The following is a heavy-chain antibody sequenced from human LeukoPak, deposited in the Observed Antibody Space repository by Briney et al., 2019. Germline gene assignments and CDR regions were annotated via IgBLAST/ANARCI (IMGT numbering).Heavy chain of an antibody. J-gene: IGHJ4*02. CDR2: ISSSGSTI. CDR1: GFTFSDYY. D-gene: IGHD6-19*01. V-gene: IGHV3-11*04. CDR3: ARAQWLDRLYYFDY. Sequence: PGESLRLSCAASGFTFSDYYMSWIRQAPGKGLEWVSYISSSGSTIYYADSVKGRFTISRDNAKNSLYLQMNSLRAEDTAVYYCARAQWLDRLYYFDYWGQGTLVTVSS.